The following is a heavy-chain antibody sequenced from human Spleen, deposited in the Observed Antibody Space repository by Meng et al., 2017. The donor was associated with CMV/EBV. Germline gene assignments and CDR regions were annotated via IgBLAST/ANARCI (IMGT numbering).Heavy chain of an antibody. CDR3: ARERCSSTSCYSNWFDP. Sequence: GGSLRLSCAASGFTFSDYYMSWIRQAPGKGLEWVSYISSSGSTIYYADSVKGRFTISRDNAKNSLYLQMNSLRAEDTAVYYCARERCSSTSCYSNWFDPWGQGTLVTVSS. V-gene: IGHV3-11*04. D-gene: IGHD2-2*01. CDR1: GFTFSDYY. J-gene: IGHJ5*02. CDR2: ISSSGSTI.